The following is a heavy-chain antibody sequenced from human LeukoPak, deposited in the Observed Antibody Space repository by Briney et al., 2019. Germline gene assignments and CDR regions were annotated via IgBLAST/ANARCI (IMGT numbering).Heavy chain of an antibody. D-gene: IGHD1-26*01. CDR3: AKNSGSYDLHY. CDR1: GSTFSNYA. Sequence: GGSLRLSCAASGSTFSNYAMSWVRQAPGKGLEWVSAISGSGGSTYYADSVKGRFTISRDNSKNTLYLQMNSLRAEDTAVYYCAKNSGSYDLHYWGQGTLVTVSS. CDR2: ISGSGGST. J-gene: IGHJ4*02. V-gene: IGHV3-23*01.